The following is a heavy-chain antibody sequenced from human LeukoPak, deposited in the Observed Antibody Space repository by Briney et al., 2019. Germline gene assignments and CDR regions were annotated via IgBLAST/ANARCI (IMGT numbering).Heavy chain of an antibody. J-gene: IGHJ4*02. CDR3: ARANGGYDLGYFDY. CDR1: GGSISSYY. CDR2: IYYSGST. Sequence: PSETLSLTCTVTGGSISSYYWSWFRQPPGKGLEWIGYIYYSGSTNYSPSLKSRVIISIDTSKNQFSLKLSSVTAADTAVYYCARANGGYDLGYFDYWGQGTLVTVSS. V-gene: IGHV4-59*08. D-gene: IGHD5-12*01.